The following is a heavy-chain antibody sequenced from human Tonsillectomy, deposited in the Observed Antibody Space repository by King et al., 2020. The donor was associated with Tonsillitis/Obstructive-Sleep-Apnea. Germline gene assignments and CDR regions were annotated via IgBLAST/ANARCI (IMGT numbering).Heavy chain of an antibody. CDR1: GFTFGDYA. CDR3: TRNIVVVPAAMEEYYFDY. Sequence: VQLVESGGGLVKPGRSLRLSCTASGFTFGDYAMSWFRQAPGKGLEWVGFIRSKAYGGATEYAAFVKGRLTISRDDSKSIAYLQMNSLKTEDTAVYYCTRNIVVVPAAMEEYYFDYWGQGTLVTVSS. CDR2: IRSKAYGGAT. V-gene: IGHV3-49*05. J-gene: IGHJ4*02. D-gene: IGHD2-2*01.